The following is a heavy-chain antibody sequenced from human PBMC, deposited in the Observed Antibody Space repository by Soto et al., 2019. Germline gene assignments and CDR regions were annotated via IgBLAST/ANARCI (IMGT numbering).Heavy chain of an antibody. Sequence: QVQRVQSGAEVKKPGASVKVSCKASGYTFTSYGISWVRQAPGQGLEWLGWISAYDGNTKYAPRPHGRVFMTTDTSTTTASMGLRSVRAADTAVYYCARGGYYYSRGSRNYLSSGMNVWGQGTPVTVS. CDR3: ARGGYYYSRGSRNYLSSGMNV. J-gene: IGHJ6*02. D-gene: IGHD3-22*01. CDR1: GYTFTSYG. V-gene: IGHV1-18*01. CDR2: ISAYDGNT.